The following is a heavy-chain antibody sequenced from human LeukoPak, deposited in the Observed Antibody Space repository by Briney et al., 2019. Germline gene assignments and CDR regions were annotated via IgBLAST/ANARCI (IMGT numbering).Heavy chain of an antibody. Sequence: ASVKVSCKASGYTFTDYYMHWVRQAPGQGLEWMGCINPKSGDTKYTQKLQGRFTMTRDTSIVTVYMELGRLRSDDTAVYYCARGSSDFESHAAFDIWGQGTLVTVSS. CDR2: INPKSGDT. J-gene: IGHJ3*02. CDR1: GYTFTDYY. D-gene: IGHD2-2*01. CDR3: ARGSSDFESHAAFDI. V-gene: IGHV1-2*02.